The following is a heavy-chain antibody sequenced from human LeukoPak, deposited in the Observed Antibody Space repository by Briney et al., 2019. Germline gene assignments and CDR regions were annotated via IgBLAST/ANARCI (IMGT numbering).Heavy chain of an antibody. D-gene: IGHD3-3*01. Sequence: PGGSLRLSCAASGFTFSSYAMSWVRQAPGKGQEWVSAISGSGGSTYYADSVKGRFTISRDNSKNTLYLQMNSLRAEDTAAYYCAKDIARASGYWGQGTLVTVSS. CDR1: GFTFSSYA. J-gene: IGHJ4*02. CDR2: ISGSGGST. CDR3: AKDIARASGY. V-gene: IGHV3-23*01.